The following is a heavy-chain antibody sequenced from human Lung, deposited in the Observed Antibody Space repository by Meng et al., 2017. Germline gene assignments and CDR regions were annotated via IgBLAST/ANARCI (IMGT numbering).Heavy chain of an antibody. CDR3: ARGQTTMAKDFGY. CDR2: INHSRNT. V-gene: IGHV4-34*04. J-gene: IGHJ4*02. D-gene: IGHD4-11*01. Sequence: VQEQGGGEGVLKPTVPLNLPCVVSGRSYSDYYRRWIRQPPGKGVGWNGEINHSRNTNNNPCLESRATKTVDKTQNNLLLKLSSVTAADSAVYYCARGQTTMAKDFGYWGQGTLVTVSS. CDR1: GRSYSDYY.